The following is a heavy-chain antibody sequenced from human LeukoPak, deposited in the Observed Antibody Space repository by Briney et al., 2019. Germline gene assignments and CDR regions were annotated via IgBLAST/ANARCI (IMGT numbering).Heavy chain of an antibody. Sequence: SETLSLTCIVSGGSISTSAYYWGWIRQPPGEGLQWIGSIYYSGNTYYNSSLKSRVTISVDTSTSQFSLRLSSVTAADTAVYYCARSGHYDSTGYDAFDIWGQGTVVTVSS. J-gene: IGHJ3*02. V-gene: IGHV4-39*01. D-gene: IGHD3-22*01. CDR3: ARSGHYDSTGYDAFDI. CDR2: IYYSGNT. CDR1: GGSISTSAYY.